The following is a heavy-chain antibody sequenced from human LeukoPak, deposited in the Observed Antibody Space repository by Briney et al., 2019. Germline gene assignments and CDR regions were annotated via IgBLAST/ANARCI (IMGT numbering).Heavy chain of an antibody. CDR3: VKSDLQN. J-gene: IGHJ4*02. V-gene: IGHV3-64D*09. CDR1: GFTFSTYA. CDR2: ISTDGVTT. D-gene: IGHD5-24*01. Sequence: GWSLRLSGSASGFTFSTYAMYWVRQAPGKGLEYVSVISTDGVTTYYADSVRGRFTISRDNSKNTLYLQMSSLRPEDTSVYYCVKSDLQNWGQGILVTVSS.